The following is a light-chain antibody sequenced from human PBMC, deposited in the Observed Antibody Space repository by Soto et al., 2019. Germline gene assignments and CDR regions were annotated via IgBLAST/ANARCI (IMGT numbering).Light chain of an antibody. CDR3: RQYHAYWT. J-gene: IGKJ1*01. V-gene: IGKV1-5*01. Sequence: DIQMTQSPPTMAASVGDADPVALRASQSVSGWLAWYQQKPGEAPKLLIYDASALPRGVPSRFSGSPSGTEFTLPISSLQSDDFATNYGRQYHAYWTFGQGTKVDIK. CDR1: QSVSGW. CDR2: DAS.